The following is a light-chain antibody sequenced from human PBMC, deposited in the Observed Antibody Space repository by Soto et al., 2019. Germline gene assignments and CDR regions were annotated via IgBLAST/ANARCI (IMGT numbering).Light chain of an antibody. CDR2: DVS. CDR1: SSDVGGYNH. J-gene: IGLJ2*01. V-gene: IGLV2-14*01. Sequence: QSALTQPASVSGSPGQSITISCTGTSSDVGGYNHVSWYQQHPGKAPKLMIYDVSNRPSGVSNRCSGSKSGNTASLTISGHHAEDEADYYCSSYTSSSSEVFGSGTQLTVL. CDR3: SSYTSSSSEV.